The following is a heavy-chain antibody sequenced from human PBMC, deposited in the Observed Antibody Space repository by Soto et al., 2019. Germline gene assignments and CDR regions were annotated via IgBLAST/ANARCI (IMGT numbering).Heavy chain of an antibody. CDR3: ARARGYSYGAFDY. CDR1: GGSISSGDYY. D-gene: IGHD5-18*01. J-gene: IGHJ4*02. V-gene: IGHV4-30-4*01. Sequence: PSETLSLTSTVSGGSISSGDYYWSWIRQPPGKGLEWIGYIYYSGSTYYNPSLKSRVTISVDTSKNQFSLKLSSVTAADTAVYYCARARGYSYGAFDYWGQGTLVTVSS. CDR2: IYYSGST.